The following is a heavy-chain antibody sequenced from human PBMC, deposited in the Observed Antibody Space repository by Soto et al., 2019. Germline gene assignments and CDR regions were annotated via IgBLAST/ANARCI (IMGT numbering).Heavy chain of an antibody. D-gene: IGHD7-27*01. CDR1: GFTFSSYG. V-gene: IGHV3-30*03. CDR2: ISYDGSNK. Sequence: QVQLVESGGGVVQPGRSLRLSCAASGFTFSSYGMHWVRQAPGKGLEWVAVISYDGSNKYYADSVKGRFTISRDNSKNTPYLKMSCLRAEDTDVYYCATALLGPGRAYGMEVWGQGTTVTVSS. CDR3: ATALLGPGRAYGMEV. J-gene: IGHJ6*02.